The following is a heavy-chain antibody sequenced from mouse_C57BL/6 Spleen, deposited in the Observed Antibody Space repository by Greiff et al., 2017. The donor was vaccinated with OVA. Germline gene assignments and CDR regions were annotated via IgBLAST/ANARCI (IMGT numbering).Heavy chain of an antibody. D-gene: IGHD2-3*01. V-gene: IGHV1-69*01. CDR3: ARGDDGYPYAMDY. J-gene: IGHJ4*01. Sequence: VQLQQPGAELVMPGASVKLSCKASGYTFTSYWMHWVKQRPGQGLEWIGEIDPSDSYTNYNQKFKGKSTLTVDKSSSTAYMQLSSLTSEDSAVYYCARGDDGYPYAMDYWGQGTSVTVSS. CDR1: GYTFTSYW. CDR2: IDPSDSYT.